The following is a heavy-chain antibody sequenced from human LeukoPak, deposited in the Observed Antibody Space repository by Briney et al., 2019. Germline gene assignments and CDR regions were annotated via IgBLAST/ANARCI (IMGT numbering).Heavy chain of an antibody. CDR2: IWYDGSNK. J-gene: IGHJ4*02. CDR1: GFTFSSYG. D-gene: IGHD5-18*01. V-gene: IGHV3-33*01. Sequence: GGSLRLSCAASGFTFSSYGMHWVRQAPGKGLEWVAVIWYDGSNKYYADSVKGRFTISRDNSKNTLYLQMNSLRAEDTAVYYCARGYVDTAMVPYFVYWGQGTLVTVSS. CDR3: ARGYVDTAMVPYFVY.